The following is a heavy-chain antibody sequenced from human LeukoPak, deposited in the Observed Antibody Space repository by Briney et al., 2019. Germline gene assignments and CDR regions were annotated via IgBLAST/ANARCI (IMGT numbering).Heavy chain of an antibody. D-gene: IGHD2-2*01. CDR1: GFTFSSYA. V-gene: IGHV3-23*01. Sequence: GGSLRLSCAASGFTFSSYAMSWVRQAPGKGLEWVSAISGSGGSTYYADSVKGRFTISRDNSKNTLYLQMNSLRAEDTAVYYCAAGLIVPAAIHQDWFDPWGQGTLVTVSS. J-gene: IGHJ5*02. CDR3: AAGLIVPAAIHQDWFDP. CDR2: ISGSGGST.